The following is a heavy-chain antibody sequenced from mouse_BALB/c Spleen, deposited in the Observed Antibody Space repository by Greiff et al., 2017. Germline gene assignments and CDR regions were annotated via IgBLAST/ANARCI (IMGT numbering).Heavy chain of an antibody. V-gene: IGHV5-6-4*01. D-gene: IGHD1-1*01. Sequence: EVLLVESGGGLVKPGGSLKLSCAASGFTFSSYTMSWVRQTPEKRLEWVATISSGGSDTYYPDSVKGRFTISRDNAKNTLYLQMSSLKSEDTAMYYCTRDIPTVVDFAYWGQGTLVTVSA. CDR1: GFTFSSYT. CDR3: TRDIPTVVDFAY. J-gene: IGHJ3*01. CDR2: ISSGGSDT.